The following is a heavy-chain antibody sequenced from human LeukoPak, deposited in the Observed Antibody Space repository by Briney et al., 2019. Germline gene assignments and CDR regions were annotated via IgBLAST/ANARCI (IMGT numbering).Heavy chain of an antibody. CDR3: ASTIVGATVDAFDI. CDR2: IYYSGST. Sequence: SETLSLTCTVSGGSISSYYWSWIRQPPGKGLEWIGYIYYSGSTNYNPSLKSRVTISVDSSKNQFSLKLSSVTAADTAVYYCASTIVGATVDAFDIWGQGTMVTVSS. D-gene: IGHD1-26*01. CDR1: GGSISSYY. J-gene: IGHJ3*02. V-gene: IGHV4-59*08.